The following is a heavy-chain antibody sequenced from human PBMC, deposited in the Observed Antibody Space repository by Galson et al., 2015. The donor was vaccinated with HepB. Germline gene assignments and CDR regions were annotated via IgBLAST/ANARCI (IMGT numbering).Heavy chain of an antibody. Sequence: CAISEDSVSSNSAAWNWIRRSPSRGLEWLGRTYYRSKWYSDYAVSVRSRITINPDTSKNQFSLQLKSVTPEDTAVYYCARVAGTIYYYGMDVWGQGTTVTVSS. D-gene: IGHD6-19*01. CDR2: TYYRSKWYS. J-gene: IGHJ6*02. V-gene: IGHV6-1*01. CDR1: EDSVSSNSAA. CDR3: ARVAGTIYYYGMDV.